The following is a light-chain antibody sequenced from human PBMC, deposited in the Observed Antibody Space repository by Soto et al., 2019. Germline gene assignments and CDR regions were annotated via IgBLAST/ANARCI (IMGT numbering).Light chain of an antibody. J-gene: IGLJ1*01. V-gene: IGLV2-14*01. Sequence: QSALTQPASVSGSPGQSITISCTGTSSDVGDYNYVSWYQQHPGKAPKFMIYDVSNRPSGVSNRFSGSKSGNTASLTISGLQADDEADYYCSSYTSSSTLYVFGTGTKLTVI. CDR1: SSDVGDYNY. CDR2: DVS. CDR3: SSYTSSSTLYV.